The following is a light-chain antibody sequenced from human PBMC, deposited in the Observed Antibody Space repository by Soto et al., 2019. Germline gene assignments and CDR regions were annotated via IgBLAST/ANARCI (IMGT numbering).Light chain of an antibody. CDR1: SSDVEGYNY. CDR3: SSYTSTNTPVV. J-gene: IGLJ2*01. CDR2: EVS. Sequence: QSALTRPASVSGSPGQTITISCTGTSSDVEGYNYVSWYQHNPGKAPKLLTYEVSNRPSGVSDRFSGSKSDNMASLTISGLQAEDEADYYCSSYTSTNTPVVFGGGTKVTVL. V-gene: IGLV2-14*01.